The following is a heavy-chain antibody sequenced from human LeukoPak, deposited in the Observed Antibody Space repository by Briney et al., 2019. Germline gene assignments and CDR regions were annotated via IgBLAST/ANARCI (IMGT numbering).Heavy chain of an antibody. CDR1: GFTFRNYV. Sequence: GGSLRLSCAASGFTFRNYVIHWVRQAPGKGLEWVAVTSSDLNVKLYADSVKGRLTISRDNSRSTLYLQMNGLRPEDTAIYYCAREGYYGSGSPPSLYFDYWGQGTLVTVSS. CDR2: TSSDLNVK. J-gene: IGHJ4*02. D-gene: IGHD3-10*01. V-gene: IGHV3-30-3*01. CDR3: AREGYYGSGSPPSLYFDY.